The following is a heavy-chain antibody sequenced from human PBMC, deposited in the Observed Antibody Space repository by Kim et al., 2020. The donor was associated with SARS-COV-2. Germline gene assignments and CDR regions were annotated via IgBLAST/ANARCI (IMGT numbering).Heavy chain of an antibody. Sequence: SETLSLTCAVYGGSFSGYYWSWIRQPPGKGLEWIGEINHSGSTNYNPSLKSRVTISVDTSKNQFSLKLSSVTAADTAVYYCARVRDSSGSYYYYYGMDVWGQGTPVTVSS. CDR3: ARVRDSSGSYYYYYGMDV. CDR2: INHSGST. CDR1: GGSFSGYY. J-gene: IGHJ6*02. D-gene: IGHD6-19*01. V-gene: IGHV4-34*01.